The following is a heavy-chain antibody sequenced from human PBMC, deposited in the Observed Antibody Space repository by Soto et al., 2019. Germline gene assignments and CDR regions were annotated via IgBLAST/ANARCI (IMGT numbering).Heavy chain of an antibody. CDR3: AGGYYYYYMDV. V-gene: IGHV3-11*04. CDR1: GFTFSDYY. CDR2: ISSSSTI. Sequence: PGGSLRLSCAAAGFTFSDYYMSWIRQAPGKGLEWVSYISSSSTIYYADSVKGRFTISRDNAKNSLYLQMNSLRAEDTAVYYCAGGYYYYYMDVWGKGTTVTVSS. J-gene: IGHJ6*03.